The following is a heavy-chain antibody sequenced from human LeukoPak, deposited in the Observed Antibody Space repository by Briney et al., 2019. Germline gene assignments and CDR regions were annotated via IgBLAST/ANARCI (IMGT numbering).Heavy chain of an antibody. CDR3: ARADLGFGELLYLDY. D-gene: IGHD3-10*01. J-gene: IGHJ4*02. CDR2: ISSSSSYI. V-gene: IGHV3-21*01. Sequence: PGGSLRLSCAASGFTFSSYSMNWVRQAPGKGLEWVSSISSSSSYIYYADSVKGRFTISRDNAKNSLYLQMNSLRAEDTAVYYCARADLGFGELLYLDYWGQGTLVTVSS. CDR1: GFTFSSYS.